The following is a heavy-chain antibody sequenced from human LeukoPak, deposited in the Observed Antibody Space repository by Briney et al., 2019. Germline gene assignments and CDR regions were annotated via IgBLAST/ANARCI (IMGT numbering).Heavy chain of an antibody. J-gene: IGHJ4*02. CDR2: IWYDGSNK. V-gene: IGHV3-33*01. CDR1: GFTFSSYA. D-gene: IGHD6-13*01. CDR3: ARGGGSSWYDY. Sequence: PGRSLRLSCAASGFTFSSYAMHWVRQAPGKGLEWVAVIWYDGSNKYHADSVKGRFTISRDNSKNTLYLQMNSLRAEDTAVYYCARGGGSSWYDYWGQGTLVTVSS.